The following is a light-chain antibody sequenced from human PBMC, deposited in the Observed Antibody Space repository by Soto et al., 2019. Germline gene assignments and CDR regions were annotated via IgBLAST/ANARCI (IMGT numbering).Light chain of an antibody. V-gene: IGKV1-27*01. CDR1: QDIRNF. Sequence: DIQMTQSPTSLSASVGDRVTITCRASQDIRNFVAWYQQKPGKAPKLLIYAASPLPSGVQSRFSGSGSGRDFTLTINRLQPEDVTTYSCQKYSSVPVFGPGTKV. CDR2: AAS. CDR3: QKYSSVPV. J-gene: IGKJ3*01.